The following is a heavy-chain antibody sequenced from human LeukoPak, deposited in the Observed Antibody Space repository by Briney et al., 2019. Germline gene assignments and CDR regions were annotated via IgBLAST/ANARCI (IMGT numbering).Heavy chain of an antibody. Sequence: GGSLRLSCAASGFTFSSYAMSWVRQAPGKGLEWVSGISGSGGSTYYADSVKGRFTISRDNSKNTLYLQMNSLRAVDTAVYYCAKDLAKAGYGDYYFGYWGQGTLVTVS. D-gene: IGHD4-17*01. CDR2: ISGSGGST. J-gene: IGHJ4*02. CDR1: GFTFSSYA. V-gene: IGHV3-23*01. CDR3: AKDLAKAGYGDYYFGY.